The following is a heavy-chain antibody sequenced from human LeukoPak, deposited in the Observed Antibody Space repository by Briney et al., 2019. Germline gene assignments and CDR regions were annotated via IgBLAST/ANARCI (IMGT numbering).Heavy chain of an antibody. CDR1: GYTFTSYY. V-gene: IGHV1-2*04. CDR3: ARWFGESAQYYFDY. D-gene: IGHD3-10*01. J-gene: IGHJ4*02. Sequence: ASVKVSCKASGYTFTSYYMHWVRQAPGQGLEWMGWINPNSGGTNYAQKFQGWVTMTRDTSISTAYMELSRLRSDDTAVYYCARWFGESAQYYFDYWGQGTLVTVSS. CDR2: INPNSGGT.